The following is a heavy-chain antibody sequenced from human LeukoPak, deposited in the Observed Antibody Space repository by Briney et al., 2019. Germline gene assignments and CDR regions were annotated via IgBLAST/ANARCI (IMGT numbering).Heavy chain of an antibody. V-gene: IGHV3-53*01. CDR2: IYSGGST. CDR1: GFXVSSNY. J-gene: IGHJ6*02. Sequence: GGSLRLSCAASGFXVSSNYISWVRQAPGKGLEWVSVIYSGGSTYYADSVKGRFTISRDNSKNTLYLQMNSLRAEDTAVYYCARDRRQSGDGDVWGQGTTVTVSS. D-gene: IGHD2-21*02. CDR3: ARDRRQSGDGDV.